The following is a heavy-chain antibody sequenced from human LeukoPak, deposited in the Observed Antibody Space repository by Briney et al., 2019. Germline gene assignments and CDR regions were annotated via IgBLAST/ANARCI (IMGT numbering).Heavy chain of an antibody. CDR2: IIPIFGTA. CDR1: GGTFSSYA. CDR3: ARDSGWYTMYYFDY. J-gene: IGHJ4*02. V-gene: IGHV1-69*13. D-gene: IGHD2-15*01. Sequence: VASVKVSCKASGGTFSSYAISWVRQAPGQGLEWMGGIIPIFGTANYAQKFQGRVTITADESTSTAYMELRSLRSDDTAVYYCARDSGWYTMYYFDYWGQGTLVTVSS.